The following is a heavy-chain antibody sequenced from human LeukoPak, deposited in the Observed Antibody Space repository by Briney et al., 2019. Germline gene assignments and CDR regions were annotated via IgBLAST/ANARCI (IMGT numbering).Heavy chain of an antibody. J-gene: IGHJ3*02. D-gene: IGHD3-10*01. V-gene: IGHV1-2*02. CDR2: INPNSGGT. CDR1: GYIFTDHF. CDR3: ARSHGSGRREVFDI. Sequence: ASVKVSCKSSGYIFTDHFIHWVRQAPGQGLEWMGWINPNSGGTNNAQKFQGRVTMTGDTSIRTAYMELRRLRSDDTAVYYCARSHGSGRREVFDIWGQGTRVTVSS.